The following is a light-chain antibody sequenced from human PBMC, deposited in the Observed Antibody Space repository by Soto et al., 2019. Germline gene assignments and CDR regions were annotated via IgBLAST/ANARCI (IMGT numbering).Light chain of an antibody. CDR2: DVS. Sequence: QSVLTQPASVSGSPGQSITISCTGTSSDVGGYNYVSWYQQHPGKAPKLMIYDVSNRPSGVSNRFSGSKSGNTASLTISGLQAEDEAEYYCSSYRGSSTLVVFGGGTKVTVL. CDR3: SSYRGSSTLVV. J-gene: IGLJ2*01. V-gene: IGLV2-14*01. CDR1: SSDVGGYNY.